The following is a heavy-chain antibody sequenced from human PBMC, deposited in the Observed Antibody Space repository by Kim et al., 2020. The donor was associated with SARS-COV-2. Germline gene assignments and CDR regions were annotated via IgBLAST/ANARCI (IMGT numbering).Heavy chain of an antibody. CDR1: GGTFSSYA. D-gene: IGHD5-12*01. Sequence: SVKVSCKASGGTFSSYAISWVRQAPGQGLEWMGVIIPIFGTANYAQKFQGRVTITADESTSTAYMELSSLRSEGTAVYYCARTQQVATIIGYYYYGMDVWGQGTTVTVS. J-gene: IGHJ6*02. CDR2: IIPIFGTA. CDR3: ARTQQVATIIGYYYYGMDV. V-gene: IGHV1-69*13.